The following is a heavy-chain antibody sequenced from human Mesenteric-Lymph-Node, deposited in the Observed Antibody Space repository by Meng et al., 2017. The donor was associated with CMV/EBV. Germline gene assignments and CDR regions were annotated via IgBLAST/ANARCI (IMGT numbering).Heavy chain of an antibody. CDR1: GINVRDKY. V-gene: IGHV3-66*01. J-gene: IGHJ4*02. D-gene: IGHD3-10*01. CDR3: TGDSVSNPNLDY. Sequence: VHLVGEWVGLVQPGGSVGLSGAASGINVRDKYMSWVRQAPGKGLEWVCIIYRGDNTYYIDSVKDRFTVSRDNSKNTMYLQMNSLRVEDTAVYYCTGDSVSNPNLDYWGQGTLVTVSS. CDR2: IYRGDNT.